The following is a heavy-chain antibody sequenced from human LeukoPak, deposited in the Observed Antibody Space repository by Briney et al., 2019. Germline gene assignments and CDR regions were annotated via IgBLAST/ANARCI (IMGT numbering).Heavy chain of an antibody. CDR2: ISPDGSKT. CDR3: AKNPISGPQKHYYYGLDV. D-gene: IGHD6-19*01. J-gene: IGHJ6*02. CDR1: GLTFSTYG. V-gene: IGHV3-30*18. Sequence: GGSLRLSCAASGLTFSTYGMHWVRQAPGKGLEWVAVISPDGSKTDSLESVEGRFTVSRDNSNNTLYLQINSVKAEDTAVYFCAKNPISGPQKHYYYGLDVWGQGTSVTVSS.